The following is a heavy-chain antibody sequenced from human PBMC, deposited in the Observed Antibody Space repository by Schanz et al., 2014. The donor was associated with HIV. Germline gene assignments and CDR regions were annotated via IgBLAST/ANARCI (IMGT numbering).Heavy chain of an antibody. J-gene: IGHJ5*01. CDR1: GGSISGHY. CDR3: ARQIANRRVNGDYWFDS. CDR2: IGSS. V-gene: IGHV4-4*07. D-gene: IGHD4-17*01. Sequence: QVQLPESGPGLVKPSETLSLSCAVSGGSISGHYWSWIRQPAGKGLEWIGRIGSSDYNPSLKSRVSMSVDTAKNQTSLEMKSVTAADTAVYFCARQIANRRVNGDYWFDSWGQGTLVTVSS.